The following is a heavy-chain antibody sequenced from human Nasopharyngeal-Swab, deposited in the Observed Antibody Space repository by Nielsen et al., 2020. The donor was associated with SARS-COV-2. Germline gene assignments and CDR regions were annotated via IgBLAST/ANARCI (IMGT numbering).Heavy chain of an antibody. J-gene: IGHJ3*01. CDR3: VKDNLLRAFDL. CDR1: GFTFDDYA. V-gene: IGHV3-9*01. Sequence: GGSLRLSCAASGFTFDDYAIHWVRQAPGRGLEWVSGISWDSGNIGYADSVKGRFTISRANAKNSLYLQMNSLRAEDTALYYCVKDNLLRAFDLWGQGTMVTVSS. D-gene: IGHD2-15*01. CDR2: ISWDSGNI.